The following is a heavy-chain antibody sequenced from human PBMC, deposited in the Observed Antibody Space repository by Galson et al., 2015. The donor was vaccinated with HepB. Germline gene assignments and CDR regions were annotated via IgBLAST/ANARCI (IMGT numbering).Heavy chain of an antibody. V-gene: IGHV3-30-3*01. CDR2: ISYDGSNK. CDR1: GFTFSSYA. D-gene: IGHD6-19*01. J-gene: IGHJ4*02. Sequence: SLRLSCAASGFTFSSYAMHWVRQAPGKRLEWVAVISYDGSNKYYADSVKGRFTISRDNSKNTLYLQMNSLRAEDTAVYYCANWYSSGWYGFDYWGQGTLVTVSS. CDR3: ANWYSSGWYGFDY.